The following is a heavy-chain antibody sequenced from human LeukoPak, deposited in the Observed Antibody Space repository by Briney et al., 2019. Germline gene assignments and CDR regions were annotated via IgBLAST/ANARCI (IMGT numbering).Heavy chain of an antibody. D-gene: IGHD2-15*01. CDR3: ARDLDCSGASCYLFDY. CDR2: ISSSSSYI. J-gene: IGHJ4*02. CDR1: GFTFSSYS. Sequence: GGSLRLSCAASGFTFSSYSMNWVRQAPGKGLEWVSSISSSSSYIYYADSVKGRFTISRDNAKNSLYLQMNGLRAEDTAVYYCARDLDCSGASCYLFDYWGQGTLVTVSS. V-gene: IGHV3-21*01.